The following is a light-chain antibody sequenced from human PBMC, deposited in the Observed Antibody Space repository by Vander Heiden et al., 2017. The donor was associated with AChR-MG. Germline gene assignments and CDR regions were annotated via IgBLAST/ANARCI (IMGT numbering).Light chain of an antibody. J-gene: IGLJ2*01. V-gene: IGLV1-47*01. CDR3: AAWDDSLSGRVV. CDR2: RNN. CDR1: SSNIGSNY. Sequence: QSVLTQPPSASGTPGQRVTISCSGSSSNIGSNYVYWYQQRPGTAPKLLIYRNNQRPSGVPDRLSGSKSGTSASLAISGLRSEDEADYYCAAWDDSLSGRVVFGGGTKLTVL.